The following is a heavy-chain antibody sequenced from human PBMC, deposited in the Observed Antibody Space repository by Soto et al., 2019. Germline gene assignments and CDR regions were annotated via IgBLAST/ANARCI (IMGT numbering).Heavy chain of an antibody. CDR3: ARDNYAVAGTWAIYYYYGMDV. Sequence: PGGSLRLSCAASGFTFSSYAMHWVRQAPGKGLEWVAVISYDGSNKYYADSVKGRFTISRDNSKNTLYLQMNSLRAEDTAVYYCARDNYAVAGTWAIYYYYGMDVWGQGTTVTVSS. J-gene: IGHJ6*02. D-gene: IGHD6-19*01. CDR1: GFTFSSYA. CDR2: ISYDGSNK. V-gene: IGHV3-30-3*01.